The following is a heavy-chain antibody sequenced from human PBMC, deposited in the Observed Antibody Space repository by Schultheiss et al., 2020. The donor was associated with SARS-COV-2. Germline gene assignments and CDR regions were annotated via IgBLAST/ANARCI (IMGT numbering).Heavy chain of an antibody. CDR2: ISYDGSNK. CDR1: GFTFSSYA. CDR3: AGHAAGYFA. Sequence: GESLKISCAASGFTFSSYAMHWVRQAPGKGLEWVAVISYDGSNKYYADSVKGRFTISRDNAKNSLYLQMNSLRADDTAVYYCAGHAAGYFAWGQGTLVTVSS. V-gene: IGHV3-30-3*01. D-gene: IGHD3-9*01. J-gene: IGHJ5*02.